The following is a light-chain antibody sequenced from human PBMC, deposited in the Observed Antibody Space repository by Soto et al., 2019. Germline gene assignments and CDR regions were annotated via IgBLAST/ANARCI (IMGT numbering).Light chain of an antibody. CDR1: SNDVGDYNY. CDR2: DVT. Sequence: QSALTQPASVSGSPGQSIAISCTGTSNDVGDYNYVSWYQQYPGKAPKLIIHDVTTRPSGVSGRFAGSKSGNTASLTISGLQPEDEADYDCCSYSSSSALPYVFGTGTKLTVL. V-gene: IGLV2-14*01. CDR3: CSYSSSSALPYV. J-gene: IGLJ1*01.